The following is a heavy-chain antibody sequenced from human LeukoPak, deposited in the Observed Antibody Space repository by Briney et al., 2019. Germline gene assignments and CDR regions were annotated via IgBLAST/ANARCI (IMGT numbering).Heavy chain of an antibody. D-gene: IGHD6-13*01. J-gene: IGHJ4*02. V-gene: IGHV3-48*01. CDR1: GFTFSIYS. Sequence: PGGSLRLSCAASGFTFSIYSMNWVRQAPGKGLEWVSYISSTSSTIYYADSVKGRFTISRDNAKNSLYLQMNSLRAEDTAVYYCARPLSSNSYPGFDYWGQGTLVSVSS. CDR2: ISSTSSTI. CDR3: ARPLSSNSYPGFDY.